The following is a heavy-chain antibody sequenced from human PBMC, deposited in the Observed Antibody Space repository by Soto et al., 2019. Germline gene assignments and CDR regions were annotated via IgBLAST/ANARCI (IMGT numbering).Heavy chain of an antibody. V-gene: IGHV4-31*03. CDR2: IYDNGST. Sequence: QVLLQESGPGLMKPSQTLSLTCTVSGLTISSASYYWSWIRQHPGKGLEWVGNIYDNGSTYYSPSLKSRVTLWVDTSKNQFSLRLASVTAADTAVYYCARYRISGSWSKFDYWGQGTLVTVSS. D-gene: IGHD6-13*01. CDR1: GLTISSASYY. CDR3: ARYRISGSWSKFDY. J-gene: IGHJ4*02.